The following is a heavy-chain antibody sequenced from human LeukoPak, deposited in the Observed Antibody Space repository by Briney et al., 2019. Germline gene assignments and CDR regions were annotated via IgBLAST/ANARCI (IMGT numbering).Heavy chain of an antibody. CDR1: GFTFSSYS. J-gene: IGHJ6*03. CDR3: ARDEGSTYYYYYYMDV. CDR2: ISSSSSTI. V-gene: IGHV3-48*01. Sequence: GGSLRLSCAASGFTFSSYSMNWVRQAPGKGLEWVSYISSSSSTIYYADSVKGRFTISRDNAKNSLYLQMNSLRAEDTAVYYCARDEGSTYYYYYYMDVWGKGTTVTVSS.